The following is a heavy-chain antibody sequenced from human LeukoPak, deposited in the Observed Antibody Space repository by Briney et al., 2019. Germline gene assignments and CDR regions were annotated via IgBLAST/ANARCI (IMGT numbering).Heavy chain of an antibody. J-gene: IGHJ4*02. CDR2: IIPIFGTA. Sequence: GASVKVSCKASGGTFSSYAISWVRQAPGQGLEWMGGIIPIFGTANYAQKFQGRVTITADKSTSTAYMELRSLRSDDTAVYYCAIHVGGSSGWSDWGQGTLVTVSS. D-gene: IGHD6-19*01. CDR3: AIHVGGSSGWSD. CDR1: GGTFSSYA. V-gene: IGHV1-69*06.